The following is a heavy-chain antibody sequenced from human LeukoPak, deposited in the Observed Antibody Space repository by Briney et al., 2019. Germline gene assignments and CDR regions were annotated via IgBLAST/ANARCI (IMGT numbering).Heavy chain of an antibody. CDR1: GYTFTIYD. V-gene: IGHV1-8*03. Sequence: GASVKVSCEASGYTFTIYDINGVRHAPGQGLEWMGWMNPNCGNTRYAQKFQGRDTITRNTSIGTAYMEMSSLRSEDTAVYYCARDRVSDRSDFWSGYYGPDFDYWGQGTLVTVSS. D-gene: IGHD3-3*01. J-gene: IGHJ4*02. CDR3: ARDRVSDRSDFWSGYYGPDFDY. CDR2: MNPNCGNT.